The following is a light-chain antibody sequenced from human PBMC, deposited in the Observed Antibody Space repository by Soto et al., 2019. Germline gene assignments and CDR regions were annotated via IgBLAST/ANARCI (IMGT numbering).Light chain of an antibody. CDR2: SAS. V-gene: IGKV3-15*01. Sequence: EIVMTQSPATLPVSPGERATLSCRASQRVSTNLAWYQQKPGQAPRLLIYSASTRATGIPGRFSGSGTETEFTLTISSLQSEDFAVYYCQQYSDWPPTYTFGQGTKLEIK. J-gene: IGKJ2*01. CDR3: QQYSDWPPTYT. CDR1: QRVSTN.